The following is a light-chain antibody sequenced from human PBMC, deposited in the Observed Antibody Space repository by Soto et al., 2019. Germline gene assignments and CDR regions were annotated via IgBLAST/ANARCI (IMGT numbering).Light chain of an antibody. CDR2: DAS. J-gene: IGKJ1*01. Sequence: EIVLTQSPATLSLSPGERATLSCRASESVSRSLAWYQQKPGQAPRLLIYDASNKATDLPARFSGSGSGTDFTLTISSLEPEDFAVYYCQRRSDWPGTFGQGTKGEI. CDR3: QRRSDWPGT. V-gene: IGKV3-11*01. CDR1: ESVSRS.